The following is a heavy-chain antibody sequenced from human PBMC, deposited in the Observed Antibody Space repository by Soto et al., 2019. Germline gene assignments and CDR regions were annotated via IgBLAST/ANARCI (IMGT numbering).Heavy chain of an antibody. J-gene: IGHJ4*02. Sequence: QVQLVQSGAEVKKPGASVRVSCQTSAYTFTNYAVNWVRQAPGQGLEWMGWISGDNGNTIYAQKFQGRVTMTTDTSTRKAYMELRSLRSDDTSVYYCATGLLGYCSGGSCYSDSWSQGTLVTVSS. CDR1: AYTFTNYA. CDR3: ATGLLGYCSGGSCYSDS. CDR2: ISGDNGNT. D-gene: IGHD2-15*01. V-gene: IGHV1-18*01.